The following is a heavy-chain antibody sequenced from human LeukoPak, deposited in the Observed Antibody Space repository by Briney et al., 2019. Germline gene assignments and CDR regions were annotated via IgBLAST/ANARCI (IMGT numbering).Heavy chain of an antibody. V-gene: IGHV3-33*08. Sequence: GRSLRLSCAASGFTFSSYGMHWVRQAPGKGLEWVAFIRYDGSNKYYADSVKGRFTISRDNSKNALYLQMNSLRAEDTAVYYCASTRGSYYRYYFDYWGQGTLVTVSS. CDR1: GFTFSSYG. D-gene: IGHD1-26*01. CDR2: IRYDGSNK. J-gene: IGHJ4*02. CDR3: ASTRGSYYRYYFDY.